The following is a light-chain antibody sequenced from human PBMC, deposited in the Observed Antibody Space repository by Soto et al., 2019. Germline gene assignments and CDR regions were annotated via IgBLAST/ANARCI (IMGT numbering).Light chain of an antibody. CDR2: DTS. V-gene: IGLV7-46*01. CDR1: TGAVTSGHY. Sequence: QAVVTQELSLTVSPGGTVTLTGGSSTGAVTSGHYPYWFQQKPGQAPRTLIYDTSNKHSWTPARFSGSLLGGKAALTLSGAQPEDKAEYYCLLSYSGARFVVFGGGTKVTVL. CDR3: LLSYSGARFVV. J-gene: IGLJ2*01.